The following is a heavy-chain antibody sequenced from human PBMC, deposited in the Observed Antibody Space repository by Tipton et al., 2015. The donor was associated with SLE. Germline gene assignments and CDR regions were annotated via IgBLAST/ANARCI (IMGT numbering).Heavy chain of an antibody. V-gene: IGHV3-23*03. Sequence: SLRLSCAASGFSFTKYAFSWVRQAPGKGLEWVSLIYARSATYYGDSVKGRFTISRDDSRNTVFLQMNNLRPDDTALYYCVRGDYHGAGGMSDYWGQGTLVTVSP. J-gene: IGHJ4*02. D-gene: IGHD3-10*01. CDR2: IYARSAT. CDR3: VRGDYHGAGGMSDY. CDR1: GFSFTKYA.